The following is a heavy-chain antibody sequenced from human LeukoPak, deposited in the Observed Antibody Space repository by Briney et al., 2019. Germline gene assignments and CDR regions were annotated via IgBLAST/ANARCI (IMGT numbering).Heavy chain of an antibody. D-gene: IGHD3-10*01. J-gene: IGHJ5*02. V-gene: IGHV3-53*01. Sequence: GGSLRLSCAVSGFSVTNNYMSRVRQAPGKGLEWVSVFYDGGATYYADSVKGRFTISRDNSKNTVYLQMNSLRVDDTAVYYCARDYYAGRGWLDPWGQGTLVTVSS. CDR1: GFSVTNNY. CDR2: FYDGGAT. CDR3: ARDYYAGRGWLDP.